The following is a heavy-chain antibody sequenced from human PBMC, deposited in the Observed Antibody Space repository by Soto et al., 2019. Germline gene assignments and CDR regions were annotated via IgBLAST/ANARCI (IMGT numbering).Heavy chain of an antibody. V-gene: IGHV1-69*13. CDR1: GGTFSSYA. D-gene: IGHD3-10*01. CDR3: ARDYGARQNYYGMDV. CDR2: IIPIFGTA. J-gene: IGHJ6*02. Sequence: VKVSCKASGGTFSSYAISWVRQAPGQGLEWMGGIIPIFGTANYAQKLQGRVTITADKSTSTAYMELSSLRSEDTAVYYCARDYGARQNYYGMDVWGQGTTVTVSS.